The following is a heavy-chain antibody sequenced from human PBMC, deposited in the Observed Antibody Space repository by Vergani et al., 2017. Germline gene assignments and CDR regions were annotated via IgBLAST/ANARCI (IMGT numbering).Heavy chain of an antibody. CDR1: GITFKNAW. Sequence: VQLVESGGNLVQPGRSLRLSCVVSGITFKNAWINWVRQAPGKGLEWIGRIRSKNDGGTADYAAPLKGRFTISRDDSKDSAFLLVNNLKTEDTAVYFCYTDYHDYWGQGTLVTVSS. J-gene: IGHJ4*02. V-gene: IGHV3-15*01. D-gene: IGHD2-2*02. CDR2: IRSKNDGGTA. CDR3: YTDYHDY.